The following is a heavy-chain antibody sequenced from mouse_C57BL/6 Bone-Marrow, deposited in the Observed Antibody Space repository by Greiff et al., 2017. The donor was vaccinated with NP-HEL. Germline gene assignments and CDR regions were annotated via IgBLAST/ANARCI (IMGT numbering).Heavy chain of an antibody. Sequence: EVKLVESGGGLVQPGGSLKLSCAASGFTFSDYYMYWVRQTPEKRLEWVAYISNGGGSTYYPDTVKGRFTISRDNAKNTLYLQMSRLKSEDTAMYYCARHRRDSNYDAMDYWGQGTSVTVSS. CDR3: ARHRRDSNYDAMDY. CDR2: ISNGGGST. D-gene: IGHD2-5*01. CDR1: GFTFSDYY. J-gene: IGHJ4*01. V-gene: IGHV5-12*01.